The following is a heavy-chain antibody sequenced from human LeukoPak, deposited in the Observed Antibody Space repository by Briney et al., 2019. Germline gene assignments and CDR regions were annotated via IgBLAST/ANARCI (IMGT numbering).Heavy chain of an antibody. CDR3: ARGRGRLFDP. V-gene: IGHV4-34*01. CDR1: GGSFSGYY. Sequence: SETLSLTCAVYGGSFSGYYWSWIRQPPGKGLEWIGEINHSGSTNYNPSLKSRVTISVDTSKSQFSLKLSSVTAADTAVYYCARGRGRLFDPWGQGTLVTVSS. CDR2: INHSGST. J-gene: IGHJ5*02.